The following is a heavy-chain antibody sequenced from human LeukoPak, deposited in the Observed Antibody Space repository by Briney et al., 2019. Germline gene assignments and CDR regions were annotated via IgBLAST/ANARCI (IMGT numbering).Heavy chain of an antibody. CDR1: ELMFSSYA. V-gene: IGHV3-23*01. J-gene: IGHJ6*03. D-gene: IGHD1-26*01. CDR3: AKGELSGSSIYYYYHMDV. Sequence: PGGSVSLLCAPSELMFSSYAMTWVRQAPGAGLEWLSAISGSGGNTYYAVCVGGRFTISRDNSKNTLYLQMNSLRADDTAVYYYAKGELSGSSIYYYYHMDVWGKGTTVTVSS. CDR2: ISGSGGNT.